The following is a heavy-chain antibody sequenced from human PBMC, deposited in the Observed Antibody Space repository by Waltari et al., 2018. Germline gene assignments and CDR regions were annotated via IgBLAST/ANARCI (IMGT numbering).Heavy chain of an antibody. V-gene: IGHV3-53*02. Sequence: EVQLVETGGGLIQPGGSLRLSCAASGFTLSSNSMSWVRQAPGKGLEWVSVIYSGGSTYYADSVKGRFTISRDNSKNTLYLQMNSLRAEDTAVYYCARDLGTTEDAFDIWGQGTMVTVSS. CDR1: GFTLSSNS. CDR2: IYSGGST. J-gene: IGHJ3*02. D-gene: IGHD1-7*01. CDR3: ARDLGTTEDAFDI.